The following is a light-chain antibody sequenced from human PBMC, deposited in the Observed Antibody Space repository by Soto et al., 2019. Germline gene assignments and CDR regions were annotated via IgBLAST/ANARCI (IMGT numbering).Light chain of an antibody. CDR1: QSISTY. J-gene: IGKJ1*01. CDR2: KAS. Sequence: DIQMTQSPSTLSASVGDRVTITCRASQSISTYLAWYQQKPGQAPNLLIYKASSLESGVPSRFSGSGSGTEFTLTISSLQPDDFATYYCQQYNTLWTFGQGTKVEIK. V-gene: IGKV1-5*03. CDR3: QQYNTLWT.